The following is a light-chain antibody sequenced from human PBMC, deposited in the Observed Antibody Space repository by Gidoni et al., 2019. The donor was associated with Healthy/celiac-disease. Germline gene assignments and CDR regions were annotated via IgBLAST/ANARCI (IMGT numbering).Light chain of an antibody. Sequence: QSVLTPPPSVSGAPGQRVTISCTGSSSNTGAGYDVHWYQQLPGTAPKPRIYGHSHRPAGVPDRFSGSKSGTSASLAITGRQAEDEADYYCQSYDSSLSGSVFGGGTKLTVL. J-gene: IGLJ3*02. CDR1: SSNTGAGYD. V-gene: IGLV1-40*01. CDR2: GHS. CDR3: QSYDSSLSGSV.